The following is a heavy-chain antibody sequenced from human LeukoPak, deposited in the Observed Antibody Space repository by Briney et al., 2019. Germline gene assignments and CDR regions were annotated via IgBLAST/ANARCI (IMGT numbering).Heavy chain of an antibody. J-gene: IGHJ4*02. CDR2: ISHSGYDI. Sequence: PGGSLRLSCAASGFTFSRYSMNWVRQAPGKGLEWVSSISHSGYDIYYADSVKGRFTISRDNAKNSLYLQMNSLRVEDTAVYYCARAPTVLVGYCSSSSCQADYWGQGTLVTVSS. V-gene: IGHV3-21*01. CDR3: ARAPTVLVGYCSSSSCQADY. D-gene: IGHD2-2*01. CDR1: GFTFSRYS.